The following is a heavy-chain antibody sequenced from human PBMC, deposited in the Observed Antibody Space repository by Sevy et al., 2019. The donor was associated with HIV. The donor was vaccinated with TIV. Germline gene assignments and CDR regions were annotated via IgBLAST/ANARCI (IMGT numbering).Heavy chain of an antibody. CDR1: GFGFSSHA. J-gene: IGHJ6*02. CDR3: ANTLRPYIVGSAAHHTNYYGMDV. V-gene: IGHV3-23*01. CDR2: IRSTGDST. D-gene: IGHD6-13*01. Sequence: GGSLRLSCAASGFGFSSHAMSWVRQAPGNGLEWVSAIRSTGDSTYYEDSVKGRFTISRDNSKNTVYVEMTSLRADDMAIYYGANTLRPYIVGSAAHHTNYYGMDVWGQGTSVTVSS.